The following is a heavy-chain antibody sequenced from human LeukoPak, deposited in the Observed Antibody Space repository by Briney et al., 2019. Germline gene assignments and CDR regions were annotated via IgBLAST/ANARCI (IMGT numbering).Heavy chain of an antibody. V-gene: IGHV3-23*01. J-gene: IGHJ5*02. CDR3: AKVQGYCSGGSCHGNWFDP. D-gene: IGHD2-15*01. CDR2: ISGSGGST. CDR1: GFTFSSYA. Sequence: PGGSLRLSCAASGFTFSSYAMSWVCQAPGKGLEWVSAISGSGGSTYYADSVKGRFTISRDNSKKTLYLQMNSLSAEDTAVYYCAKVQGYCSGGSCHGNWFDPWGQGTLVTVSS.